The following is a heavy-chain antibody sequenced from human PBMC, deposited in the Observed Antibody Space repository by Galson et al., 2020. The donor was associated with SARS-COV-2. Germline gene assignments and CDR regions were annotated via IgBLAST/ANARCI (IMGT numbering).Heavy chain of an antibody. CDR1: GFTFSIYW. Sequence: GGSLRLSCAASGFTFSIYWMHWVRQAPGKGLVWVSRIYSEGSSTSYADSVKGQFTISGDNAKNTLYLQMNSLRAEDTAVYYCARGDMGNDYFDYWGQGTLVTVSS. J-gene: IGHJ4*02. CDR2: IYSEGSST. D-gene: IGHD2-8*01. CDR3: ARGDMGNDYFDY. V-gene: IGHV3-74*01.